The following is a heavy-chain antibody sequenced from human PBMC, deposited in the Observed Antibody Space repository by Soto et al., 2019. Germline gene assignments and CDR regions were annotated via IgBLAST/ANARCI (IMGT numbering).Heavy chain of an antibody. CDR1: GDTIRDSD. V-gene: IGHV4-59*01. J-gene: IGHJ2*01. Sequence: PSETLSLTCSVSGDTIRDSDWFWIRQPPGKGLEWLGKINHNGNTDYNPSLKSRVTMSVDASKNQFSLKLNSVTAADTAVYYCARDPVALPYWYFDLWGRGILVTVSS. CDR3: ARDPVALPYWYFDL. D-gene: IGHD6-19*01. CDR2: INHNGNT.